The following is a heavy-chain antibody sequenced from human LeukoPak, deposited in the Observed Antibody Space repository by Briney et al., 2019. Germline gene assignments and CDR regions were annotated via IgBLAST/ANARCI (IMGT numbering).Heavy chain of an antibody. CDR2: ISSDGSST. CDR3: ARDQRVTGRPDIDY. D-gene: IGHD4-11*01. Sequence: AGGSVSLSCAASGFTFRNHWMHWVRQTPGKGLVWVSRISSDGSSTKYADSVKGRFTISRDKAKNTLYLQKNNVRAEDTAMYYCARDQRVTGRPDIDYWGQGTLVIVS. J-gene: IGHJ4*02. CDR1: GFTFRNHW. V-gene: IGHV3-74*03.